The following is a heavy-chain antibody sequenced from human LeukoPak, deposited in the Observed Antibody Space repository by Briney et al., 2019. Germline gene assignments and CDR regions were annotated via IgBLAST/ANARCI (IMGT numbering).Heavy chain of an antibody. CDR1: GGSFSGYY. CDR2: INHSGST. V-gene: IGHV4-34*01. Sequence: SETLSLTCAVYGGSFSGYYWCWIRQSSGKRLEWIGEINHSGSTNYNPSLKSRVTISQDTSKNQFSLKLSSVTAADTAVYYCARGEGSGSYMSYFDYWGQGALVTVSS. D-gene: IGHD3-10*01. J-gene: IGHJ4*02. CDR3: ARGEGSGSYMSYFDY.